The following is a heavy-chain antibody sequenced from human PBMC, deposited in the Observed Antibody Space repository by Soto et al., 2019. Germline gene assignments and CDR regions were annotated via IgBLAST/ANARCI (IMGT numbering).Heavy chain of an antibody. Sequence: GGSLRLSCAVSGATFSNYAMNWVRQAPGKGLEWVSSLSGSGGTTYYADSVKGRLIISRDNSKNTLYLLMNSLRAEDTALYYCAKQRADYGSGADTFYFDSWGQGALVTVSS. CDR3: AKQRADYGSGADTFYFDS. CDR1: GATFSNYA. J-gene: IGHJ4*02. CDR2: LSGSGGTT. D-gene: IGHD3-10*01. V-gene: IGHV3-23*01.